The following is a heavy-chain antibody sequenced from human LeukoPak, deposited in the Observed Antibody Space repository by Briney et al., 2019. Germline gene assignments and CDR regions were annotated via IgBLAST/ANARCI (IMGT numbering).Heavy chain of an antibody. J-gene: IGHJ4*02. V-gene: IGHV4-39*01. Sequence: PSETLSLTCTVSGGSISSSIYYWGWIRQPPGKGLEWIGSIDYSGGAFYNPSLESRVTISVDTSKNQFSLKLSSVTAADTAVYYCARHAQRSGDLGSARNFDFWGQGTLVTVSS. CDR3: ARHAQRSGDLGSARNFDF. CDR1: GGSISSSIYY. CDR2: IDYSGGA. D-gene: IGHD7-27*01.